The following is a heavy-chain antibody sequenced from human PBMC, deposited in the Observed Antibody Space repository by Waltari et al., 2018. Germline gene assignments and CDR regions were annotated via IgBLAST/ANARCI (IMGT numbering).Heavy chain of an antibody. J-gene: IGHJ6*02. Sequence: QVQLVQSGAEVKKPGSSVKVSCKASGGTFSSYAISWVRQAPGPGLGWMGRIIPILGIANYAQKLQGRVTITADKSTSTAYMELSSLRSEDTAVYYCARYLVATTATPHYYYYGMDVWGQGTTVTVSS. D-gene: IGHD5-12*01. CDR1: GGTFSSYA. V-gene: IGHV1-69*04. CDR2: IIPILGIA. CDR3: ARYLVATTATPHYYYYGMDV.